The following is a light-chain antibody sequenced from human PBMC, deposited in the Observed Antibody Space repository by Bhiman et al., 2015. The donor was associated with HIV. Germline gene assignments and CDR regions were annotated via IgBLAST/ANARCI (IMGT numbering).Light chain of an antibody. CDR2: DVS. CDR3: SSYTSSSTSDYV. V-gene: IGLV2-14*02. Sequence: QSALTQPASVSGSPGQSLTISCSGTSSDIGTYDLVSWYQQHPGKAPKLMIYDVSNRPSGVSNRFSGSKSGNTASLTISGLQAEDEADYYCSSYTSSSTSDYVFGTRTKVTV. J-gene: IGLJ1*01. CDR1: SSDIGTYDL.